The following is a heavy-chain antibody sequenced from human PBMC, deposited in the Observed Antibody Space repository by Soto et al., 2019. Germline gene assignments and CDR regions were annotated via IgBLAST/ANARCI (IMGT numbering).Heavy chain of an antibody. V-gene: IGHV3-21*01. Sequence: GGSLRLSCAASGFTFSSYSMNWVRQAPGKGLEWVSSISSSSSYIYYADSVKGRFTISRDNAKISLYLHMNSLRAEDTAVYYCARDRYSNYALYYYYYYGMAVWRQRTTVTESS. CDR2: ISSSSSYI. CDR1: GFTFSSYS. D-gene: IGHD4-4*01. CDR3: ARDRYSNYALYYYYYYGMAV. J-gene: IGHJ6*02.